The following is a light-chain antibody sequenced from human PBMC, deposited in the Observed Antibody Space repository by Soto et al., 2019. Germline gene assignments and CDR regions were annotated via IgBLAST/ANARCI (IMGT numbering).Light chain of an antibody. V-gene: IGLV2-14*01. CDR3: SSYTTIKTVV. J-gene: IGLJ2*01. CDR1: SSDIGTYKY. Sequence: QSVLTQPASVSGSPGQSITISCTGTSSDIGTYKYASWFQHHPGKAPKLIIFEVSNRPSGISDRLSGFKSANTAYLTISGVQPEDEADYHCSSYTTIKTVVFGGGTKVTVL. CDR2: EVS.